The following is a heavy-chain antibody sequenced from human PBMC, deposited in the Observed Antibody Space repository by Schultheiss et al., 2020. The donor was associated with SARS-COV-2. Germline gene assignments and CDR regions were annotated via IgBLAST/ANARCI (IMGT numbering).Heavy chain of an antibody. CDR1: GGSFSGYY. CDR2: IYHSGST. V-gene: IGHV4-34*01. Sequence: SETLSLTCAVYGGSFSGYYWSWIRQHPGKGLEWIGYIYHSGSTYYNPSLKSRVTISVDRSKNQFSLKLSSVTAADTAVYYCARASTGGILGAFDIWGQGTMVTVSS. D-gene: IGHD2-8*02. CDR3: ARASTGGILGAFDI. J-gene: IGHJ3*02.